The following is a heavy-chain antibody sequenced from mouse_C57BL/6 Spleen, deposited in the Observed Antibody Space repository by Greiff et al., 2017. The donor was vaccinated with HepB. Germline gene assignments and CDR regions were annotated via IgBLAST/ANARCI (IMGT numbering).Heavy chain of an antibody. V-gene: IGHV1-4*01. J-gene: IGHJ4*01. Sequence: VKVVESGAELARPGASVKMSCKASGYTFTSYTMHWVKQRPGQGLEWIGYINPSSGYTKYNQKFKDKATLTADKSSSTAYMQLSSLTSEDSAVYYCARSPYGSSYYYAMDYWGQGTSVTVSS. CDR2: INPSSGYT. D-gene: IGHD1-1*01. CDR3: ARSPYGSSYYYAMDY. CDR1: GYTFTSYT.